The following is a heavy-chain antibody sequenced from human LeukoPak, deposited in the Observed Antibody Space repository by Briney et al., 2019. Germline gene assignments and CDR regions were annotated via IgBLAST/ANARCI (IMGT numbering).Heavy chain of an antibody. J-gene: IGHJ4*02. V-gene: IGHV5-51*01. CDR2: IYPSDSDT. CDR3: ASPLQGIVGATGFDY. D-gene: IGHD1-26*01. Sequence: GESLQISCHGSECSFATYWIAWLRQMPGKGLEWMGIIYPSDSDTRYSLSFQGQVTISADKSIKTAYLQWSSLKASDTAMYYCASPLQGIVGATGFDYWGQGTLVTVSS. CDR1: ECSFATYW.